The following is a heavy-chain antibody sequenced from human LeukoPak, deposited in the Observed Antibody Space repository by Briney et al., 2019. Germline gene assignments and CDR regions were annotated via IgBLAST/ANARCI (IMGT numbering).Heavy chain of an antibody. CDR3: ARALDYGGNARYYYYYYMDV. J-gene: IGHJ6*03. D-gene: IGHD4-23*01. CDR2: ISGSGGST. V-gene: IGHV3-23*01. CDR1: GFTFSSYA. Sequence: GGSLKLSCAASGFTFSSYAMSWVRQAPGKGLEWVSAISGSGGSTYYADSVKGRFTISRDNSKNTLYLQMNSLRAEDTAAYYCARALDYGGNARYYYYYYMDVWGKGTTVTVSS.